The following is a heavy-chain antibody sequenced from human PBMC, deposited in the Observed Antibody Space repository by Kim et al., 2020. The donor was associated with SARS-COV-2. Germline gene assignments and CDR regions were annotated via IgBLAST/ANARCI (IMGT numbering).Heavy chain of an antibody. D-gene: IGHD6-19*01. CDR2: ISSSGTTI. J-gene: IGHJ4*02. CDR3: ARDLHSSGGKFSQFDY. Sequence: GGSLRLSCAASGFTFNDYYMNWIRQAPGKGLEWVAYISSSGTTIYYADSVKGRFTISRDNGKNSVYLQMNSLRAEDTAMYYCARDLHSSGGKFSQFDYWGQGTLATVSS. CDR1: GFTFNDYY. V-gene: IGHV3-11*01.